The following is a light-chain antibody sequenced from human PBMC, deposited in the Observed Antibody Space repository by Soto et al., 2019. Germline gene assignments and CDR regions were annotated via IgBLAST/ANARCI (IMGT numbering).Light chain of an antibody. J-gene: IGKJ5*01. CDR3: QQDGRSPPIT. Sequence: IMLTQSPGTLSLSPGERATLSCRASQSVSSSSLAWYQQKPGQAPRLLIYGASNRATGIPDRFSGSGSGTDFTLSISRLEPEDFAVYYCQQDGRSPPITFGQGTRLEN. CDR2: GAS. V-gene: IGKV3-20*01. CDR1: QSVSSSS.